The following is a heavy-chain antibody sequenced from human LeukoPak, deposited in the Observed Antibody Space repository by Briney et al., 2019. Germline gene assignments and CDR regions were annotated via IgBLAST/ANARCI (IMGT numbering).Heavy chain of an antibody. J-gene: IGHJ4*02. Sequence: SETLSPTCTVSGGSISSYFWSWIRQPPGKGLEWIGYIYYSGSTNYNPSLKSRVTISVDTSKNQFSLKLSSVTAADTAVYYCARDVGAGTDYWGQGILVTVSS. CDR3: ARDVGAGTDY. CDR1: GGSISSYF. V-gene: IGHV4-59*01. CDR2: IYYSGST.